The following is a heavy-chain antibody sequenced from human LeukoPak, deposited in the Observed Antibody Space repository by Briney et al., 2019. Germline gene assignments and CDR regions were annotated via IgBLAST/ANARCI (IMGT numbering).Heavy chain of an antibody. CDR1: VGSISSYY. D-gene: IGHD3-10*01. Sequence: SETLSLTCTVSVGSISSYYWSWIRQSPGKGLECIGYIHYTGSTNYNTSLKSRVTISVETSKNQFSLKLKSVTAADTAVYYCARGGYYGSGNDFRFDPWGQGTLVTVSS. V-gene: IGHV4-59*01. CDR3: ARGGYYGSGNDFRFDP. CDR2: IHYTGST. J-gene: IGHJ5*02.